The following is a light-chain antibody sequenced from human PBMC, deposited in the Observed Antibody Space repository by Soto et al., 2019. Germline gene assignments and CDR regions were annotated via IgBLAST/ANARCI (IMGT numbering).Light chain of an antibody. CDR3: QQLNSYPQT. V-gene: IGKV1-9*01. Sequence: DIQLTQSPPFLSASVGDRVTITCRASQGISNYLAWYQQNPGKAPKLLIFASSTLQRGVPSRFSGSGSGTEFTLTISSLQPEDFATYYCQQLNSYPQTFGQGTKVEIK. CDR2: ASS. CDR1: QGISNY. J-gene: IGKJ1*01.